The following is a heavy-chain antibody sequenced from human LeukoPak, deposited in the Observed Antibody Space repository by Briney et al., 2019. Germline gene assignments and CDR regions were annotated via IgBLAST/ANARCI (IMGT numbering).Heavy chain of an antibody. D-gene: IGHD4-23*01. CDR2: IYSGGST. Sequence: GGSLRLSCAASGFTVSSNYMSWVRQAPGKGLEWVSVIYSGGSTYYADSVKGRFTISRDNAKNSLYLQMSSLRAEDTAVYYCARDSPQPVGGSQNDYWGQGTLVTVSS. CDR1: GFTVSSNY. CDR3: ARDSPQPVGGSQNDY. J-gene: IGHJ4*02. V-gene: IGHV3-66*01.